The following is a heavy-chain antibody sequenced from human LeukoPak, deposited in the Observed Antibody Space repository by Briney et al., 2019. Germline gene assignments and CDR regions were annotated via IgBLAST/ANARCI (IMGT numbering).Heavy chain of an antibody. CDR3: AIHGDYPYYFDY. Sequence: PSETLSLTCTVSGGSISSSSYYWGWIRQPPGKGLEWIGSIYYSGSTYYNPSLKSRVTISVDTSRNQFSLKLSSVTAADTAVYYCAIHGDYPYYFDYWGQGTLVTVSS. CDR1: GGSISSSSYY. CDR2: IYYSGST. V-gene: IGHV4-39*01. D-gene: IGHD4-17*01. J-gene: IGHJ4*02.